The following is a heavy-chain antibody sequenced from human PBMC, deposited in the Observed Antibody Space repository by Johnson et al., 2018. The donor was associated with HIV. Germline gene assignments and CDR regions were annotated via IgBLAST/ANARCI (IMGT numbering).Heavy chain of an antibody. Sequence: SSGSTIYYADSVKGRFTISRDNSKNTLYLQMNSLRAEDTAVYYCAKLGLLAVADDAFDIWGQGTMVTVSS. CDR3: AKLGLLAVADDAFDI. V-gene: IGHV3-NL1*01. J-gene: IGHJ3*02. CDR2: SSGSTI. D-gene: IGHD6-19*01.